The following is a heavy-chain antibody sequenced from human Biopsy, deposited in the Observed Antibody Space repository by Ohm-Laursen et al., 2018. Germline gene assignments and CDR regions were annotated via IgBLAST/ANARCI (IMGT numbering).Heavy chain of an antibody. CDR1: GGSFSGYD. CDR3: ARGPYGDNAGAFDV. J-gene: IGHJ3*01. D-gene: IGHD4/OR15-4a*01. Sequence: SDTLPLTCTVDGGSFSGYDWTWIRQPPGKGLEWVGEFSHTGTTIYNPSLKSRLTISVDKSKNHFSLRLTSVTAADTATYFCARGPYGDNAGAFDVWGQGTVVTASS. V-gene: IGHV4-34*01. CDR2: FSHTGTT.